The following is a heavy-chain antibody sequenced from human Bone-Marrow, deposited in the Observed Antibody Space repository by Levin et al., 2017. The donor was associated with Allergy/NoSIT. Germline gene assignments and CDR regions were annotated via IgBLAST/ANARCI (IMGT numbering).Heavy chain of an antibody. D-gene: IGHD2-2*01. J-gene: IGHJ4*02. V-gene: IGHV4-34*01. CDR3: ARAYGLNCASPRCAGVGDY. Sequence: PSETLSLTCAVYSGSISGYNWIWIRQPPGKGLEWIGQINYSGSTNYNLSLQSRVTMSVDTSENQFSLHLQSVTAADTAVYYCARAYGLNCASPRCAGVGDYWGQGTLVTVSS. CDR1: SGSISGYN. CDR2: INYSGST.